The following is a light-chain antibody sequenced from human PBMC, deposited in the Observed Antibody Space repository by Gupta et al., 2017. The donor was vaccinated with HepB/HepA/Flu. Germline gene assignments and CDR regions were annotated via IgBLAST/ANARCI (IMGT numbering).Light chain of an antibody. J-gene: IGKJ4*01. CDR2: GAS. V-gene: IGKV3-15*01. CDR1: QIISSN. CDR3: QQYNNWPLT. Sequence: EIVMTQSPVTLSVSPGERATLSCRASQIISSNLAWYQQKPGQAPRLLIYGASTRATGIPARFSGSGSGTEFTLTISRLQSEDFAVYYCQQYNNWPLTFGGGTKVEIK.